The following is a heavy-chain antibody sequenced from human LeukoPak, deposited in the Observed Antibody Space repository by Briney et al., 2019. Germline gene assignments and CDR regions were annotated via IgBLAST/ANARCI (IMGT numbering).Heavy chain of an antibody. J-gene: IGHJ5*02. CDR1: GFTFSSYE. CDR3: ATKTTVTGDWFDP. Sequence: GSLRLSCVASGFTFSSYEMNWIRQPPGKGLEWIGEINHSGSTNYNPSLKSRVTISVDTSKNQFSLKLSSVTAADTAVYYCATKTTVTGDWFDPWGQGTLVTVSS. V-gene: IGHV4-34*08. D-gene: IGHD4-17*01. CDR2: INHSGST.